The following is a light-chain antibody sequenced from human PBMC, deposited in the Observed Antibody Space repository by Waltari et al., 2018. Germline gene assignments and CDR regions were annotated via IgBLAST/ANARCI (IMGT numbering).Light chain of an antibody. V-gene: IGKV1-8*01. CDR3: QQYYSQPYT. J-gene: IGKJ2*01. CDR1: QDVRAY. CDR2: AAS. Sequence: AIRITQSPSALSASTGDRVTVTCPASQDVRAYLAWYQQNPGKAPKLLIFAASTLQTGVPSRFSGSGSGTDFTLTISSLQSEDFATYYCQQYYSQPYTFGQGTKLEI.